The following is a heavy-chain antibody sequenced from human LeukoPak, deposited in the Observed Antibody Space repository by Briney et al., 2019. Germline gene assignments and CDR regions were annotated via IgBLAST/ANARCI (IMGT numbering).Heavy chain of an antibody. J-gene: IGHJ4*02. CDR3: AKVKYDILTGSLDY. Sequence: GGSLRLSCAASGFTFSSYAMSWVRQAPGKGLEWVSAISGSGGGTYYADSVKGRFTISRDNSKNTLYLQMNSLRAEDTAVYYCAKVKYDILTGSLDYWGQGTLVTVSS. CDR2: ISGSGGGT. V-gene: IGHV3-23*01. D-gene: IGHD3-9*01. CDR1: GFTFSSYA.